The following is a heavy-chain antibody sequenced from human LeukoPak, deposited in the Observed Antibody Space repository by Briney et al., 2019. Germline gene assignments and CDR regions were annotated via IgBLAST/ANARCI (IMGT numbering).Heavy chain of an antibody. J-gene: IGHJ5*02. Sequence: GGSLRLTCAASGFTFRHYLMHWVRQAPGKGLEYVAGISSDGGSANYGNSLKGRFTISRDNSKNTLYLQMGGLRAEDMAVYYCARDPSGGTTSSWFDVWGQGSLVTVSS. D-gene: IGHD1-1*01. CDR3: ARDPSGGTTSSWFDV. CDR1: GFTFRHYL. V-gene: IGHV3-64*01. CDR2: ISSDGGSA.